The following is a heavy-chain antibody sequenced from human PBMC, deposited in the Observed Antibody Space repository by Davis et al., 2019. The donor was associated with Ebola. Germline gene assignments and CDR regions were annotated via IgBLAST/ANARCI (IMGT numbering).Heavy chain of an antibody. CDR1: GFTFSHYA. D-gene: IGHD4-17*01. Sequence: GESLKISCAASGFTFSHYAMSWVRQAPGKGLEWVANIKQDGSEIHYVDSVKGRFTISRDNTKNSLYLQMNSLRDEDTALYYCSRGGAVKFDYWGQGTLVTVSS. CDR3: SRGGAVKFDY. CDR2: IKQDGSEI. J-gene: IGHJ4*02. V-gene: IGHV3-7*01.